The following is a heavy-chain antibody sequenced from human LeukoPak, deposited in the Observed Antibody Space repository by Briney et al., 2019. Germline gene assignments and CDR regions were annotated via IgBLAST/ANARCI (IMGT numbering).Heavy chain of an antibody. J-gene: IGHJ3*01. CDR3: ARDPRRDGYDIAFDV. CDR2: IHYSGTT. CDR1: GGSISSYS. Sequence: SETLSLTCSVSGGSISSYSWSWIRQSPGTGLEWSGYIHYSGTTSYNPSLKSRVTISVDTSKNQFSLKLSSVTAADTAVYYCARDPRRDGYDIAFDVWGQGTMVTVSS. D-gene: IGHD5-24*01. V-gene: IGHV4-59*01.